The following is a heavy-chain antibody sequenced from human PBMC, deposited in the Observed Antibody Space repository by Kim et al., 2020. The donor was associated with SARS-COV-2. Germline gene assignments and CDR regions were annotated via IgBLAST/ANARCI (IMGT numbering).Heavy chain of an antibody. V-gene: IGHV3-74*01. Sequence: GGSLRLSCVASDFTFSSYWMHWVRQAPGKGLVWVSRISNDGSTTIYADSVKGRFTVSRDNAKNTLYLQMSSLRAEDTAVYYCAREMAVAGHENFDYWGQG. CDR3: AREMAVAGHENFDY. CDR2: ISNDGSTT. J-gene: IGHJ4*02. CDR1: DFTFSSYW. D-gene: IGHD6-19*01.